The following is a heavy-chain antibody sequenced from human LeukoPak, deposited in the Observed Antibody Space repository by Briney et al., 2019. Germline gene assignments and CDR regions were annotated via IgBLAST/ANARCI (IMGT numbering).Heavy chain of an antibody. CDR1: GFTFGEYG. V-gene: IGHV3-43D*03. D-gene: IGHD6-19*01. CDR3: AKDIHIGHGSGWPES. Sequence: QPGGSLRLSCVGSGFTFGEYGMHWVRQVPGKGLELVSHITWDGGSTYYAGSVKGRFTISRDNSKNSLYLQMNSLGAEDTALYYCAKDIHIGHGSGWPESWGQGTLVTVSS. CDR2: ITWDGGST. J-gene: IGHJ5*02.